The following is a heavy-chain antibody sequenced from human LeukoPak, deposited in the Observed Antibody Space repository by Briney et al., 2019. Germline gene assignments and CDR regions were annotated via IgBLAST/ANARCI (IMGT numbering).Heavy chain of an antibody. CDR2: ISFSGST. CDR3: ARHHHSGYCDL. J-gene: IGHJ4*02. D-gene: IGHD3-16*01. V-gene: IGHV4-39*01. Sequence: SETLSLTCTVSGGSISLTSNYYWAWIRQPPGKXXXXIGSISFSGSTYYNPSLKSPVTISVDTPKNQFSLKLSSVTAADTAVYYCARHHHSGYCDLWGQGTLVTVSS. CDR1: GGSISLTSNYY.